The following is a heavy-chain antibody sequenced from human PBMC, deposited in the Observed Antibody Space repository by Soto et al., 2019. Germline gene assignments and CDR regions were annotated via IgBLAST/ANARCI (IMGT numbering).Heavy chain of an antibody. CDR1: GFTFSSYN. CDR2: ISLSSSTI. CDR3: ARDSRNYYYYMDV. Sequence: EVQLVESGGGLVQPGGSLRLSCAASGFTFSSYNMNWVRQVPGKGLEWISDISLSSSTIFYADSVKGRFTISRDNAKNSLYLQMNSLRAEDTAVYYCARDSRNYYYYMDVWGKGTTVTVSS. J-gene: IGHJ6*03. V-gene: IGHV3-48*01.